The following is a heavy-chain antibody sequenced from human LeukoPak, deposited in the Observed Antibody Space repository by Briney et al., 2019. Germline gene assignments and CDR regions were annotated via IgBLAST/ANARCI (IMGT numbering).Heavy chain of an antibody. D-gene: IGHD3-22*01. V-gene: IGHV1-46*01. CDR3: VRGEVIVVVITDAAFDI. CDR2: INPSSGRT. CDR1: GYTFTSYY. J-gene: IGHJ3*02. Sequence: ASVKCSCKASGYTFTSYYMHWVRQAPGQGLEWMGIINPSSGRTSYAPKFQGRVTMTRDMSTNKVYMELSSQRYEDTAVYYCVRGEVIVVVITDAAFDIWGQGTMVTVSS.